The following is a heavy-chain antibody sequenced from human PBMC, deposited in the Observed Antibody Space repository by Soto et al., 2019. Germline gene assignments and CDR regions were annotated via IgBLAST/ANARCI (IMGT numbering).Heavy chain of an antibody. CDR1: GFSITSGDY. CDR3: ARDPGIGMDYFDY. J-gene: IGHJ4*02. Sequence: SETLSLTCAVSGFSITSGDYWGWLRQPPGKWVEWIGSIFQSGNAYYNPSLKSRVTISLDTSKNQFSLNLNSVTAADTAVYYCARDPGIGMDYFDYWGQRTLVTVST. D-gene: IGHD2-2*03. V-gene: IGHV4-38-2*02. CDR2: IFQSGNA.